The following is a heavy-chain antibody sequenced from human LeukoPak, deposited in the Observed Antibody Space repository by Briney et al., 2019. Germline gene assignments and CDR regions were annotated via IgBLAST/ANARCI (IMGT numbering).Heavy chain of an antibody. J-gene: IGHJ5*02. CDR1: GYSISSGYY. Sequence: PSETLSLTCTVSGYSISSGYYWGWIRQPPGKGLEWIGGIYHNGSTYYKPSLKSRVTISVDASKNQFSLKLSSVTAADTAVYYSARGQARLSWFDPWGQGTLVTVSS. CDR2: IYHNGST. CDR3: ARGQARLSWFDP. V-gene: IGHV4-38-2*02. D-gene: IGHD6-19*01.